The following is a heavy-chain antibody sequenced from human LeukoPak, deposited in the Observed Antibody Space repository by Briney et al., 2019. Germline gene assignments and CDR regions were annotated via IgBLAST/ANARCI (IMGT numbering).Heavy chain of an antibody. Sequence: SETLSLTCTVSGGSISRYYWSWIRQPPGKGLEWIGYIYYTGSTNYNPSLKSRLTISLDTSQNQFSLRLSSVTAADTAVYYCARGPNYWYFDLWGRGTLVTVSS. V-gene: IGHV4-59*01. CDR2: IYYTGST. CDR3: ARGPNYWYFDL. CDR1: GGSISRYY. J-gene: IGHJ2*01.